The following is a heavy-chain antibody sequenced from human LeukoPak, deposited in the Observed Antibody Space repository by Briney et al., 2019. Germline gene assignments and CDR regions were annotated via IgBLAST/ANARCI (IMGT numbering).Heavy chain of an antibody. CDR2: ISSSSSPI. J-gene: IGHJ4*02. Sequence: GGSLRLSCAASGFTFSSYSMNWVRQAPGKGLEWVSSISSSSSPIFYADSVKGRFTISRDNAKNSLYLQMNSLRDEDTAVYYSARGGTYCPDYWGQGTLVTVSS. CDR3: ARGGTYCPDY. V-gene: IGHV3-48*02. CDR1: GFTFSSYS. D-gene: IGHD1-26*01.